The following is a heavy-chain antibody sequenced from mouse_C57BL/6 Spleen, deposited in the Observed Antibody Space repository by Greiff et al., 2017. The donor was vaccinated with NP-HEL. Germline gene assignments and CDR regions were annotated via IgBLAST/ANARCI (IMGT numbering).Heavy chain of an antibody. Sequence: EVQRVESGAGLVKPGGSLKLSCAASGFTFSSYAMSWVRQTPEKRLEWVAYISSGGDYIYYADTVKGRFTISSANARNTLYLQISSLKSVNTDMYYFTRDARLRLTYYIDYWGQGTTLTVSS. J-gene: IGHJ2*01. V-gene: IGHV5-9-1*02. CDR3: TRDARLRLTYYIDY. D-gene: IGHD2-2*01. CDR2: ISSGGDYI. CDR1: GFTFSSYA.